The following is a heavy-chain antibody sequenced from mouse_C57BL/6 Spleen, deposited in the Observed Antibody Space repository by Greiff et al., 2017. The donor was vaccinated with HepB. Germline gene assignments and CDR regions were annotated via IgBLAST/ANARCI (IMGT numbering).Heavy chain of an antibody. CDR1: GFTFSSYA. Sequence: EVQGVESGGGLVKPGGSLKLSCAASGFTFSSYAMSWVRQTPEKRLEWVATISDGGSYTYYPDNVKGRFTISRDNAKTNLYLQMSHLKSEDTAMYYCARDGYGKGAYWGQGTLVTVSA. V-gene: IGHV5-4*01. CDR2: ISDGGSYT. J-gene: IGHJ3*01. CDR3: ARDGYGKGAY. D-gene: IGHD2-10*02.